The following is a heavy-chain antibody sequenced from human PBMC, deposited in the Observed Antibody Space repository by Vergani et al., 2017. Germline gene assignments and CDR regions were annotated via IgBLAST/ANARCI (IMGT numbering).Heavy chain of an antibody. V-gene: IGHV4-59*01. CDR2: IDYSGST. CDR3: ARSVYYGSGSPYYMDV. Sequence: QVQLQESGPGLVKPSETLSLTCTVSGGSINSYYWSWIRQPPGKGLQWIGYIDYSGSTNYNPSLKSRVTISVDTSKNQFSLELSSVTAADTAVYYCARSVYYGSGSPYYMDVWGKGTTVTVSS. J-gene: IGHJ6*03. D-gene: IGHD3-10*01. CDR1: GGSINSYY.